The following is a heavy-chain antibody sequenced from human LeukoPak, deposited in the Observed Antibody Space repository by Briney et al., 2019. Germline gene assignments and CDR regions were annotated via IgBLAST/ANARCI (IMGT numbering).Heavy chain of an antibody. D-gene: IGHD3-10*01. J-gene: IGHJ4*02. V-gene: IGHV3-11*01. CDR3: AKERFGELLSHFDY. Sequence: GGSLRLSCAAAGFHFSDRYMSWIRQAPGKGMEWVAYISPNADNIHYADSVKGRFTISRDNAKNSLFLQVTSLRAEDTAVYYCAKERFGELLSHFDYWGQGTLVTVSS. CDR1: GFHFSDRY. CDR2: ISPNADNI.